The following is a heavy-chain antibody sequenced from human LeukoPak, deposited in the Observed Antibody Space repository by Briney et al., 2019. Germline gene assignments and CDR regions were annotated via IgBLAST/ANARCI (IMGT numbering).Heavy chain of an antibody. J-gene: IGHJ4*02. CDR1: GFTFTNYA. Sequence: PGGSLRLSCAASGFTFTNYAMSWVRQAPGKGLEWASSISGSGVNTYYPDSVKGRFTISRDNSLITVYLQMHGLRAEDTATYFCAKAKPATWSFDYWGQGTLVTVSS. CDR3: AKAKPATWSFDY. V-gene: IGHV3-23*01. CDR2: ISGSGVNT.